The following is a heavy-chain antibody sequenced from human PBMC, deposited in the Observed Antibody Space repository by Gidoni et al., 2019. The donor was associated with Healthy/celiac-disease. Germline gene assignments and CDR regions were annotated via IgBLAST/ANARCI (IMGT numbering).Heavy chain of an antibody. D-gene: IGHD5-12*01. V-gene: IGHV4-59*01. CDR1: RGSISSSY. CDR3: ARLPGVATPGYYYYYGMDV. J-gene: IGHJ6*04. Sequence: QVQLQESGPGLVKPSETLSLTCTVSRGSISSSYWSWIRQPPGKGLEWIGYIYYSGSTNYNPSLKSRVTISVDTSKNQFSLKLSSVTAADTAVYYCARLPGVATPGYYYYYGMDVWGKGTTVTVSS. CDR2: IYYSGST.